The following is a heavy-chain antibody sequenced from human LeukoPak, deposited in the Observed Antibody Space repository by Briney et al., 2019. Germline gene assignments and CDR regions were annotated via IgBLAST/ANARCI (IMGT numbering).Heavy chain of an antibody. Sequence: SQTLSLTCAISGDSVSSSSAVWNWSRRSPSRGLEWLGRTYYRSKWYNVYALFVKSPITINEDTYQKQCALELNSMTLYDRALYYCARELTGFDYWGQGTLVTVSS. D-gene: IGHD7-27*01. V-gene: IGHV6-1*01. CDR3: ARELTGFDY. J-gene: IGHJ4*02. CDR2: TYYRSKWYN. CDR1: GDSVSSSSAV.